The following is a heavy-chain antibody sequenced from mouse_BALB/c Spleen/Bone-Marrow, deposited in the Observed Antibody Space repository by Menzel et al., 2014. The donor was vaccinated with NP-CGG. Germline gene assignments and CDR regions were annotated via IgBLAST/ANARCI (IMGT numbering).Heavy chain of an antibody. V-gene: IGHV1S29*02. CDR3: ARGGAYWYFDV. Sequence: VQLQQSGPVLVKPGASVKISCKASGYTFTDYNMHWVEQSHGKSLEWIGYIYPYNGGTGYNQKFKNKATLTVDNSSSTAYMEFRSLTSEDSAVYYCARGGAYWYFDVWGAGTTVTVSS. J-gene: IGHJ1*01. CDR2: IYPYNGGT. CDR1: GYTFTDYN.